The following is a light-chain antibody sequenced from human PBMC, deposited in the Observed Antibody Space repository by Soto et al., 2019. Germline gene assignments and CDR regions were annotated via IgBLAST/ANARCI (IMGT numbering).Light chain of an antibody. Sequence: EIVLTQSPGTLSLSPGERATLSCRASQNVNSNFFAWYQQKAGQAPRLLIYGVSSRATGIPDRFSGSGADTDFTLTISGLEPEDFAVYYCQQYGSSPLTFGRGTKVEIK. J-gene: IGKJ4*01. CDR1: QNVNSNF. CDR3: QQYGSSPLT. V-gene: IGKV3-20*01. CDR2: GVS.